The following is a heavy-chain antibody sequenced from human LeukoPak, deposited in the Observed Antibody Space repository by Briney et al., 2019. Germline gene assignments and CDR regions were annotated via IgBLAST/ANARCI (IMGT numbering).Heavy chain of an antibody. J-gene: IGHJ4*02. D-gene: IGHD3-9*01. CDR1: GFTFSSYG. V-gene: IGHV3-30*02. CDR2: IRYDGSNK. Sequence: GGSLRLSCAASGFTFSSYGMHWVRQAPGKGLEWVAFIRYDGSNKYYADSVKGRFTISRDNSKNTLYLQMNSLRAEDTAVYYCAKDLVITYYDILTGSNPDYWGQGTLVTVSS. CDR3: AKDLVITYYDILTGSNPDY.